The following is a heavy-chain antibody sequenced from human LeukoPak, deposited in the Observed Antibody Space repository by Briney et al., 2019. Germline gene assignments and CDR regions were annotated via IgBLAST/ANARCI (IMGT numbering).Heavy chain of an antibody. V-gene: IGHV4-59*01. Sequence: SETLSLTCTVSGGPISSYYWSWIRQPPGKGLEWIGYIYYSGSTNYNPSLKSRVTISVDTSKNQFSLKLSSVTAADTAVYYCACSSGWYGFDYYYYGMDVWGQGTTVTVSS. D-gene: IGHD6-19*01. J-gene: IGHJ6*02. CDR1: GGPISSYY. CDR2: IYYSGST. CDR3: ACSSGWYGFDYYYYGMDV.